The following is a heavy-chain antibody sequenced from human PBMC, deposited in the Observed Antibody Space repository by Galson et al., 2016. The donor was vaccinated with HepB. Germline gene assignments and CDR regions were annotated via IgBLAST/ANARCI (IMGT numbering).Heavy chain of an antibody. V-gene: IGHV1-2*04. J-gene: IGHJ6*02. CDR1: GYTFTGYY. Sequence: SLKVSCKASGYTFTGYYIHWVRQAPGQGLERMGWINPNSGGPKYAQKFQGWVTMTRDTSISTAYMELSRLRSDDTAVYYCARDYYFGMDFWGQGTTVTVSS. CDR3: ARDYYFGMDF. CDR2: INPNSGGP.